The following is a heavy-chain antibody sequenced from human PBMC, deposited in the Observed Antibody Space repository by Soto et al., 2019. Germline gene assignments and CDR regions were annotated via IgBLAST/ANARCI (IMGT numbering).Heavy chain of an antibody. J-gene: IGHJ4*02. CDR2: FDPEDGET. V-gene: IGHV1-24*01. CDR1: GYTLTELS. CDR3: ASPELGAFKGYSGYEQFDY. D-gene: IGHD5-12*01. Sequence: ASVKVSCKVSGYTLTELSMHWVRQAPGKGLEWMGGFDPEDGETIYAQKFQGRVTMTEDTSTDTAYMELSSLRSEDTAVYYCASPELGAFKGYSGYEQFDYWGQGTLVTVSS.